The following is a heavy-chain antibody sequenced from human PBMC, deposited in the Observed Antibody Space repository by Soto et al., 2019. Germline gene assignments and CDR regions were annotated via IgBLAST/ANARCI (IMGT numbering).Heavy chain of an antibody. CDR3: ARDRWGSLDF. CDR1: GGSDCGSRYA. D-gene: IGHD7-27*01. Sequence: ESLSRSCAGSGGSDCGSRYAWSWIRQPPGKGLEWIGYSGSVNYNPSLKSRVTISVDTSKNQFSLRLHSVTAADTAVYYCARDRWGSLDFWGQGVLVTVSS. J-gene: IGHJ4*02. V-gene: IGHV4-61*01. CDR2: SGSV.